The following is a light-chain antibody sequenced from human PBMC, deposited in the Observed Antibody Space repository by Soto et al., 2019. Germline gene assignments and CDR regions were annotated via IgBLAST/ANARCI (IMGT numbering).Light chain of an antibody. CDR1: ASDVGAYNY. J-gene: IGLJ2*01. V-gene: IGLV2-11*01. CDR3: CSYADTYTWL. CDR2: DVK. Sequence: QSALTQPASVSGSPGQSVTISCTGTASDVGAYNYVSWYQQHPGKAPKVMIYDVKKRPSGVPDRFSGSKFANTASLTISGLQAEDEADYYCCSYADTYTWLFGGGTKLTVL.